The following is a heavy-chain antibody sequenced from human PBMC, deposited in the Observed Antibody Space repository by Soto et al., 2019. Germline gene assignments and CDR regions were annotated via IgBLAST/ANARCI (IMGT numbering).Heavy chain of an antibody. Sequence: VQLLESGGGLVQPGGSLRLSCAASGFTFSSYGMHWVRQAPGKGLEWVAVISYDGSNKYYADSVKGRFTISRDNSKNTLYLQMNSLRAEDTAVYYCAKAHHYAYYDSSGYYPAYWGQGTLVTVSS. D-gene: IGHD3-22*01. V-gene: IGHV3-30*18. CDR1: GFTFSSYG. CDR2: ISYDGSNK. CDR3: AKAHHYAYYDSSGYYPAY. J-gene: IGHJ4*02.